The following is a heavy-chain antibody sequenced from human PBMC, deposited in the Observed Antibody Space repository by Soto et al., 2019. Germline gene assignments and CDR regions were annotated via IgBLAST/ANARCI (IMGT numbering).Heavy chain of an antibody. Sequence: ASVKVSCKASGYPFTGTSGICWVRQAPGQGLEWMGWISPSKGNTGYAQKLQGRITMTTDTSMTTAYMELRNLRSDDTAVYYCARVRGTTIDYWGQGTLVTVSS. V-gene: IGHV1-18*01. CDR1: GYPFTGTSG. CDR3: ARVRGTTIDY. J-gene: IGHJ4*02. CDR2: ISPSKGNT. D-gene: IGHD4-17*01.